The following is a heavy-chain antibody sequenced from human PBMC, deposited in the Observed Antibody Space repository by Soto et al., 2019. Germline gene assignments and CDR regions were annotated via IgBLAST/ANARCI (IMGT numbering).Heavy chain of an antibody. Sequence: GGSLRVSWAASGFTFSSYAMSWIRQAPGKGLEWVSAISGSGGSTYYADSVKGRFTISRDNSRNTLYLQMNSLRAEDTAVYYCAKARGYCSGGSCYVFDYWGQGTLVTVSS. CDR3: AKARGYCSGGSCYVFDY. CDR1: GFTFSSYA. V-gene: IGHV3-23*01. D-gene: IGHD2-15*01. CDR2: ISGSGGST. J-gene: IGHJ4*02.